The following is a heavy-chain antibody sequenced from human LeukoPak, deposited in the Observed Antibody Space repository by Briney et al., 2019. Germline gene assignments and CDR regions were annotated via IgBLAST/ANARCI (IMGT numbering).Heavy chain of an antibody. D-gene: IGHD3-3*01. J-gene: IGHJ5*02. Sequence: GGSLRLTCTVSGFTVSTTLMDWVRQAPGKGLEWVSLIYDDGRTVYGDSVRGRFTISRDTSKNMVYLQMNSLKVEDSAIYYCARAAGRNNYDFWSRGRWFDPWGQGTLVTVSS. CDR1: GFTVSTTL. CDR2: IYDDGRT. V-gene: IGHV3-66*02. CDR3: ARAAGRNNYDFWSRGRWFDP.